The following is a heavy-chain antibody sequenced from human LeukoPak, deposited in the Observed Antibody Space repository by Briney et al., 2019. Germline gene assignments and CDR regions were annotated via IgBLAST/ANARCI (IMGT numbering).Heavy chain of an antibody. CDR1: GFVVSSNS. CDR2: SYSGGNT. CDR3: ARVKTAWNDNYYFYYMDV. V-gene: IGHV3-53*01. J-gene: IGHJ6*03. Sequence: PGGSLRLSCAASGFVVSSNSMTWVRQAPGKGLEGVSVSYSGGNTYYADSVKGRFTISRDNSQNTLYLQMNSLRAEDTAVYYCARVKTAWNDNYYFYYMDVWGKGTTVTISS. D-gene: IGHD1-1*01.